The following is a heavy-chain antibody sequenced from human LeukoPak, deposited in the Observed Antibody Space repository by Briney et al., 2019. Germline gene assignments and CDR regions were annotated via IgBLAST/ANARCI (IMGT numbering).Heavy chain of an antibody. CDR2: ISGSGGST. V-gene: IGHV3-23*01. Sequence: PGGSLRLSCAASGFTFSSYAMSWVRQAPGKGLEWVSAISGSGGSTYYADSVKGRFTISRDNSKNTLYLQMNSLRVEDTAVYYCAKCGYRYGVYDAFDIWGQGTTVTVSS. J-gene: IGHJ3*02. CDR3: AKCGYRYGVYDAFDI. CDR1: GFTFSSYA. D-gene: IGHD5-18*01.